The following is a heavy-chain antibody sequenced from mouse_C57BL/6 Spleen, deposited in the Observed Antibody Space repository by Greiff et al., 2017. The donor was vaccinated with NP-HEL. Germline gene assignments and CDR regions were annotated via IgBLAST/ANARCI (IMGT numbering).Heavy chain of an antibody. CDR2: IDPANGNT. Sequence: EVKLQESVAELVRPGASVKLSCTASGFNIKNTYMHWVKQRPEQGLEWIGRIDPANGNTKYAPKFQGKATITADTSSNTAYLQLSSLTSEDTAIYYCARVLLWLRQDAMDYWGQGTSVTVSS. J-gene: IGHJ4*01. CDR3: ARVLLWLRQDAMDY. V-gene: IGHV14-3*01. CDR1: GFNIKNTY. D-gene: IGHD2-2*01.